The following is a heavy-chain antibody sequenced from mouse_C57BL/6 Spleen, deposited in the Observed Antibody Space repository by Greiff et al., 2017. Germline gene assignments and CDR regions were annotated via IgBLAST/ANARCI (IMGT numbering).Heavy chain of an antibody. J-gene: IGHJ1*03. V-gene: IGHV1-69*01. CDR1: GYTFTSYW. CDR2: IGPSDSYT. Sequence: VQLQQPGAELVMPGASVTLSCKVSGYTFTSYWLHWVKQRPGQGLEWIGEIGPSDSYTNYNQKFKGQSTLTVDKSSSTAYMQLSSLTSEDSAVYYCAREGLGRVYFDVWGTGTTVTVSS. CDR3: AREGLGRVYFDV. D-gene: IGHD4-1*01.